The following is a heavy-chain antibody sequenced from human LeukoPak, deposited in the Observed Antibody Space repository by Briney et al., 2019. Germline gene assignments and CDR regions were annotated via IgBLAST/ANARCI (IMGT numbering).Heavy chain of an antibody. CDR3: ARGSGFYYYYYMDV. D-gene: IGHD6-19*01. CDR2: IYYSGST. V-gene: IGHV4-59*01. CDR1: GGSISSYY. J-gene: IGHJ6*03. Sequence: SETLSLTCTVSGGSISSYYWSWIRQPPGKGLEWIGYIYYSGSTNYNPSLTSRVTISVDTSKNQFSLKLSSVTAADTAVYYCARGSGFYYYYYMDVWGKGTTVTVSS.